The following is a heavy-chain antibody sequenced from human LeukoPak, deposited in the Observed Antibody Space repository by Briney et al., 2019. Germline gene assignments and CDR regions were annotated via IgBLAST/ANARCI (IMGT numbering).Heavy chain of an antibody. J-gene: IGHJ5*02. V-gene: IGHV1-46*01. Sequence: ASVKVSCKVSGYTLTELSMHWVRQAPGQGLEWMGIINPSGGSTSYAQKFQGRVTMTRDTSTSTVYMELSSLRSEDTAVYYCARVDYGQNWFDPWGQGTLVTVSS. D-gene: IGHD4/OR15-4a*01. CDR2: INPSGGST. CDR1: GYTLTELS. CDR3: ARVDYGQNWFDP.